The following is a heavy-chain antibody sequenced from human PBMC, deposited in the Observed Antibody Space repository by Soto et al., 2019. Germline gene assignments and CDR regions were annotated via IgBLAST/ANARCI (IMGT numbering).Heavy chain of an antibody. CDR3: ARAGYSGYGLFNY. CDR2: INHSGST. D-gene: IGHD5-12*01. CDR1: GGSFSGYY. V-gene: IGHV4-34*01. Sequence: SETLSLTCAVYGGSFSGYYWSWIRQPPGKGLEWIGEINHSGSTNYNPSLKSRVTISVDTSKNQFSLKLSSVTAADTAVYYCARAGYSGYGLFNYWGQGTLVTVSS. J-gene: IGHJ4*02.